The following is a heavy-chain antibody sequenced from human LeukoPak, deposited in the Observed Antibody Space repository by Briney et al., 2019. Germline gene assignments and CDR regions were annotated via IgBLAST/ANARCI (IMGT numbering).Heavy chain of an antibody. J-gene: IGHJ4*02. D-gene: IGHD4-17*01. CDR1: GFTFSSYW. Sequence: GGSLRLSCAASGFTFSSYWMHWVRQAPGKGLVWVSRINSDGSSTSYADSVKGRFTLSRDNAKNTLYLQMNSLRAEDTAVYYCARGSMTTVTTYWGQGTLVTVSS. CDR3: ARGSMTTVTTY. CDR2: INSDGSST. V-gene: IGHV3-74*01.